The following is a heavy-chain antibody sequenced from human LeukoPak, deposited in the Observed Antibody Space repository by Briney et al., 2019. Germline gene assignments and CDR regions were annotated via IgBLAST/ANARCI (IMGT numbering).Heavy chain of an antibody. J-gene: IGHJ5*02. CDR3: ARAYSSSWYWNWFDP. V-gene: IGHV4-38-2*02. Sequence: PSETLSLTCTVSGYSNSSGYYWGWIRQAPGKGLEWIGSIYNSGSTYYNPSLKSRVTISVDMSKNQFSLKMSSVTAADTAVYYCARAYSSSWYWNWFDPWGQGTLVTVSS. CDR1: GYSNSSGYY. CDR2: IYNSGST. D-gene: IGHD6-13*01.